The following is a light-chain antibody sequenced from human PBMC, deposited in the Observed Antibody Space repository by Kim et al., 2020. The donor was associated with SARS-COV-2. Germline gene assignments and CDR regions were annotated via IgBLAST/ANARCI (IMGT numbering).Light chain of an antibody. V-gene: IGLV4-60*03. CDR3: ETWDTKGV. J-gene: IGLJ2*01. CDR2: LEGSGSY. Sequence: SSVKLTCTLSSGHSSYIIAWHQQQPGKAPRYLMKLEGSGSYNKGSGVPDRFSGSSSGTDRYLTISNLQSEDEADYYCETWDTKGVFGGGTQLTVL. CDR1: SGHSSYI.